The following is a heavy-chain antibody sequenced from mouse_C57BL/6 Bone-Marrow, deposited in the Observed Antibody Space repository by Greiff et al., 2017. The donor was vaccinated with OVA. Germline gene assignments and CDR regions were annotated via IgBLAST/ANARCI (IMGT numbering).Heavy chain of an antibody. CDR2: IDPSDSET. CDR3: ARAVITTVVAPYWYFDV. D-gene: IGHD1-1*01. J-gene: IGHJ1*03. Sequence: QVQLQQPGAELVRPGSSVKLSCKASGYTFTSYWMHWVKQRPIQGLEWIGNIDPSDSETHYNQKFKDKATLTVDKSSSTAYMQLSSLTSEDSSVYYCARAVITTVVAPYWYFDVWGTGTTVTVSS. CDR1: GYTFTSYW. V-gene: IGHV1-52*01.